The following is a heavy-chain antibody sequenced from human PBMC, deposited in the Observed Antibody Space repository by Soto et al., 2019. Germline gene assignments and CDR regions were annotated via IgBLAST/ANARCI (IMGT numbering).Heavy chain of an antibody. J-gene: IGHJ4*02. CDR3: ARLQAAAGDNDLTFDY. Sequence: GGSLRLSCAASGFTFSSYGMHWVRQAPGKGLEWVAVIWYDGSYKYYADSVKGHVTISADKSISTAYLQWSSLKASDTAMYYCARLQAAAGDNDLTFDYWGQGTLVTVSS. V-gene: IGHV3-33*01. D-gene: IGHD6-13*01. CDR2: IWYDGSYK. CDR1: GFTFSSYG.